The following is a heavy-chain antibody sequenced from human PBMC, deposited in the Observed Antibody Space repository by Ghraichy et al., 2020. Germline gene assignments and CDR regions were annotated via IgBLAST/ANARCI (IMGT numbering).Heavy chain of an antibody. V-gene: IGHV3-23*01. D-gene: IGHD6-6*01. CDR1: GFTFSSYA. CDR2: ISSSGVST. Sequence: GGSLRLSCAASGFTFSSYAMSWVRQAPGKGLAWVSTISSSGVSTYYTDSVKGRCTISRDNSKNTLYLQMNSLRVEDTAVYYCAKEGIVARLFDNWGQGTLVTVSS. J-gene: IGHJ4*02. CDR3: AKEGIVARLFDN.